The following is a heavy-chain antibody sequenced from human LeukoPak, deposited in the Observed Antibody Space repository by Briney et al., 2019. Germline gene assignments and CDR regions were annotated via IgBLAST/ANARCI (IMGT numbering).Heavy chain of an antibody. CDR3: ARDRAAEAASKVFDF. J-gene: IGHJ4*02. V-gene: IGHV3-7*01. Sequence: GGSLRLSCAASGFTFSSYWMSWVRQAPGKGLEWVANIKQDGSERYYVDSVEGRFTISRDNAKNSLFLQMSSLRGEDTAVYYCARDRAAEAASKVFDFWGLGILVTVSS. CDR2: IKQDGSER. D-gene: IGHD6-19*01. CDR1: GFTFSSYW.